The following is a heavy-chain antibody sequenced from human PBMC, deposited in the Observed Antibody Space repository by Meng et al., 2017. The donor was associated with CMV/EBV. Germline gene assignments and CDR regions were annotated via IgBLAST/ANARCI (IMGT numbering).Heavy chain of an antibody. V-gene: IGHV3-30*02. CDR3: RTVTDDY. J-gene: IGHJ4*02. CDR1: GFTFSSYG. D-gene: IGHD4-17*01. Sequence: GESLKISCAASGFTFSSYGMHWVRQAPGKGLEWVAFIRYDGSNKYYADPVKGRFTISRDNSKNTLYLQMNSLRAEDTAVYYCRTVTDDYWGQGTLVTVSS. CDR2: IRYDGSNK.